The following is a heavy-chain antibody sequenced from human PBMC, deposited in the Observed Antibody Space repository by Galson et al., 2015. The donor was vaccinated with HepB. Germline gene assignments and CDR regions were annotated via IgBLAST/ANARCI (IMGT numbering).Heavy chain of an antibody. CDR1: GFTFSSYG. CDR3: ARGSGRSGWYPIDY. J-gene: IGHJ4*02. V-gene: IGHV3-33*01. Sequence: SLRLSCAASGFTFSSYGMHWVRQAPGKGLERVAVIWYDGSNKYYADSVKGRFTISRDNSKNTLYLQMNSLRAEDTAVYYCARGSGRSGWYPIDYWGQGTLVTVSS. CDR2: IWYDGSNK. D-gene: IGHD6-19*01.